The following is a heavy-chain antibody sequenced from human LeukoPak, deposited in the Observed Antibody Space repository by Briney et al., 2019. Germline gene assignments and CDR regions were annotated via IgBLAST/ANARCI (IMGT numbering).Heavy chain of an antibody. CDR2: ISSNGDAT. CDR3: VRVGNYRDFDY. Sequence: PGGXXRLSCAASGFTFSNYALDWVRQAPGKGVEYVSDISSNGDATFYANSVKGRFTISRENSKKTLYIQMGSLRAEDMAVYYCVRVGNYRDFDYWGPGTLVTVSS. D-gene: IGHD4-11*01. V-gene: IGHV3-64*01. J-gene: IGHJ4*02. CDR1: GFTFSNYA.